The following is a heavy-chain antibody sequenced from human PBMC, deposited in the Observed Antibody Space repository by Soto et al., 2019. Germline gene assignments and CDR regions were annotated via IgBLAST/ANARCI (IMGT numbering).Heavy chain of an antibody. Sequence: GASVKVSCKASGFTFTSSAVQWVRQARGQRLEWIGWIVVGSGNTNYAQKFQERVTITRDMSTSTAYMELSSLRSEDTAVYYCAAGGAYCGGDCYSTPFDYWGQGTLVTVSS. V-gene: IGHV1-58*01. D-gene: IGHD2-21*02. CDR3: AAGGAYCGGDCYSTPFDY. CDR1: GFTFTSSA. J-gene: IGHJ4*02. CDR2: IVVGSGNT.